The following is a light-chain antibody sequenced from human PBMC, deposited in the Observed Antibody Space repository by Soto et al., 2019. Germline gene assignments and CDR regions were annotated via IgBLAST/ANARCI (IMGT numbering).Light chain of an antibody. V-gene: IGKV3-20*01. CDR3: QQYSNSPPNT. CDR1: QSVSSSY. J-gene: IGKJ2*01. Sequence: EIVLTQSPGTLSLSPGERATLSCRAIQSVSSSYLAWYQQKPAQAPRLLIYGATSRATGIPDRFSGSGSGTEFTLTIRSLEPEDFAVYFCQQYSNSPPNTSGQGTNVEIK. CDR2: GAT.